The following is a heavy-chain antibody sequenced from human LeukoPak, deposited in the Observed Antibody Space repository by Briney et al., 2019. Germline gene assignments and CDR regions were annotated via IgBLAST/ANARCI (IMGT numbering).Heavy chain of an antibody. Sequence: GASVKVSCKASGYTFTGNYIHWVRQAPGQGLEWMGWINPNSGGTNYAQKFQGRVTMTRDTSISTAYMEVSGLRSDDTAVYYCARVSRNSITLSFDYWGQGTLVTVSS. CDR1: GYTFTGNY. CDR2: INPNSGGT. D-gene: IGHD3-3*01. CDR3: ARVSRNSITLSFDY. V-gene: IGHV1-2*02. J-gene: IGHJ4*02.